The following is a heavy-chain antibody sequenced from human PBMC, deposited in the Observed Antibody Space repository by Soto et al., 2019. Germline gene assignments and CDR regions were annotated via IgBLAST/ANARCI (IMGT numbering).Heavy chain of an antibody. CDR3: AIGGSQQWLVLGGFDY. CDR1: GGTFSSYA. D-gene: IGHD6-19*01. J-gene: IGHJ4*02. V-gene: IGHV1-69*12. CDR2: IIPIFGTA. Sequence: QVQLVQSGAEVKKPGSSVKVSCKASGGTFSSYAISWVRQAPGQGLEWMGGIIPIFGTANYAQKFQGRVTITADESTSTAYMELSSLRSDDTAVYYCAIGGSQQWLVLGGFDYWGQGTLVTVSS.